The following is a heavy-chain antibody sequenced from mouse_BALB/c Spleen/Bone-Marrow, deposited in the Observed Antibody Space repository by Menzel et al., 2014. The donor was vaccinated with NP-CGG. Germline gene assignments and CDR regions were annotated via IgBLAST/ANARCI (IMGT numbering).Heavy chain of an antibody. CDR2: VDPSDGYT. Sequence: QVQLQQSGAELVTPGASVKLSCKASGYTFTTYWMHWVKQRPGHGLEWNGQVDPSDGYTNYSQMFKGKATLTVDKSSSTAYMQLSSLSSEDSAVYYCARGGDNFAWFAYWGQGTLVTVSA. CDR1: GYTFTTYW. CDR3: ARGGDNFAWFAY. V-gene: IGHV1-69*02. D-gene: IGHD1-3*01. J-gene: IGHJ3*01.